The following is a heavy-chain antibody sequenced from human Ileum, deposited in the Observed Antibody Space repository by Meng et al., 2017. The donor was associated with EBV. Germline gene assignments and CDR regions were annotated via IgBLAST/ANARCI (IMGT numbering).Heavy chain of an antibody. CDR3: ARESYSDSSGYYSLDY. V-gene: IGHV4-4*02. CDR2: IHHTEST. D-gene: IGHD3-22*01. CDR1: GGSISSSNW. J-gene: IGHJ4*02. Sequence: QVQLQESGPGLVKPSGTLSLTCAFSGGSISSSNWWSWVRQAPGKGLEWIGEIHHTESTNYNPSLKSRVTISVDKSKNQFSLKLSSVTAADTAVYYCARESYSDSSGYYSLDYWGQGSLVTVSS.